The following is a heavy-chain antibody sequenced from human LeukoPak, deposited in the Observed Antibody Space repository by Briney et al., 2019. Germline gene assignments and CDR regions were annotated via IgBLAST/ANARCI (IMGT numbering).Heavy chain of an antibody. Sequence: GASVKVSCKASGGTFSSYAISWVRQAPGQGLEWMGGIIPIFGTANYAQKFQGRVTITTDASTRTVYMELSSLRSEDTAMYYCARGFVGYSYYMHVWGKGTTVTVSS. J-gene: IGHJ6*03. D-gene: IGHD3-3*01. V-gene: IGHV1-69*05. CDR1: GGTFSSYA. CDR2: IIPIFGTA. CDR3: ARGFVGYSYYMHV.